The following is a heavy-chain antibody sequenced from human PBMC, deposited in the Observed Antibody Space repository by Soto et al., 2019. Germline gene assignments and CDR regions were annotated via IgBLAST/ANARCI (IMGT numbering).Heavy chain of an antibody. CDR2: VFHSGSV. CDR1: GGSLSTPVW. Sequence: PSETLSLTCGVSGGSLSTPVWWTWVRLTPGKGLEWIGEVFHSGSVNYNPSLQSRVTISVDKSTNHFSLRLTSVTAADTAVYYCARKAWTRLDHWGQGALVTVSS. V-gene: IGHV4-4*02. D-gene: IGHD1-1*01. J-gene: IGHJ4*02. CDR3: ARKAWTRLDH.